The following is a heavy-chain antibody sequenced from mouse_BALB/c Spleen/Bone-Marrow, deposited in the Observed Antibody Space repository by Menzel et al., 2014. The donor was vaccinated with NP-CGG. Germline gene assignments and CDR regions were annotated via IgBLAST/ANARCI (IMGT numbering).Heavy chain of an antibody. CDR2: IDPSDSYT. CDR3: ARSRGYYDYWYFDV. Sequence: QVQLQQSGAELVKPGASVKLSCKASGYTFTSYWMHWVKQRPGQGLEWIGEIDPSDSYTNYNQKFKGKATLTVDKPSSAAYIQLSSLTSEDSAVYYCARSRGYYDYWYFDVWGAGTTVTVSS. V-gene: IGHV1-69*02. CDR1: GYTFTSYW. J-gene: IGHJ1*01. D-gene: IGHD2-4*01.